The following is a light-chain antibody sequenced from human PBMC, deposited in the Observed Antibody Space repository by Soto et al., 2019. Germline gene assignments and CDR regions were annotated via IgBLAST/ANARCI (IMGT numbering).Light chain of an antibody. CDR2: GAS. CDR3: QHYGSSPKT. V-gene: IGKV3-20*01. Sequence: EIVLTQSPGTLSVSPGERATLPCRASQSISSSYLAWYQQRPGQAPRLLIYGASSRATGIPDRFSGSGFGTDFSLTISRLEPEDFAVYYCQHYGSSPKTFGQGTKVDIK. CDR1: QSISSSY. J-gene: IGKJ1*01.